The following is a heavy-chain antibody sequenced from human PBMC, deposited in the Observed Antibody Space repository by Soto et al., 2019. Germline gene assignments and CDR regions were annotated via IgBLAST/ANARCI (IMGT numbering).Heavy chain of an antibody. CDR2: LNPATGAT. CDR1: GYGFTTSA. CDR3: ARAAGRSKLLPYYFDP. J-gene: IGHJ5*02. D-gene: IGHD3-10*01. V-gene: IGHV1-3*01. Sequence: QVHLVQSGAEVQKPGASVRISCQASGYGFTTSAIHWVRQSPGQSLEWMGWLNPATGATKYSQKVRGRVTFASDTSATTVYMDLRSLASHDTAVYYCARAAGRSKLLPYYFDPWGQGTLVTVSS.